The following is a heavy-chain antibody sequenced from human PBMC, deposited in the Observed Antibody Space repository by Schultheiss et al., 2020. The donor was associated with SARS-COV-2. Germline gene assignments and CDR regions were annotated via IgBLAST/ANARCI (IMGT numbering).Heavy chain of an antibody. CDR2: INSDGSST. CDR3: ARVAAAGRRYYFDY. D-gene: IGHD6-13*01. V-gene: IGHV3-74*01. Sequence: GGSLRLSCAASGFTFSSYWMHWVRQAPGKGLVWVSRINSDGSSTSYADSVKGRFTISRDNAKNSLYLQMNSLRAEDTAVYYCARVAAAGRRYYFDYWGQGTLVTVSS. J-gene: IGHJ4*02. CDR1: GFTFSSYW.